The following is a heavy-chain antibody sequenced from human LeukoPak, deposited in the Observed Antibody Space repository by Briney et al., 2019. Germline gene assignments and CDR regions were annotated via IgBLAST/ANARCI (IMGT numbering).Heavy chain of an antibody. V-gene: IGHV3-23*01. J-gene: IGHJ5*02. CDR1: AVTFSSYA. CDR2: ISGSGGST. Sequence: PGGSLRLSCAASAVTFSSYAMSWVRQAPGKGLEWVSAISGSGGSTYYADSVKGRFTISRDNSKNTLYLQMNSLRAEDTAVYYCAKPLLATVTTYNWFDPWGQGTLVTVSS. D-gene: IGHD4-11*01. CDR3: AKPLLATVTTYNWFDP.